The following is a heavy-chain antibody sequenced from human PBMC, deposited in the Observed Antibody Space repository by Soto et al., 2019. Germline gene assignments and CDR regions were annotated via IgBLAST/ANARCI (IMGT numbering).Heavy chain of an antibody. D-gene: IGHD6-6*01. Sequence: PGGSLRLSCATSVFVFSGDWMHWVRQAPGQGLVWVSRINTDGSGTDYADSVKGRFTISRDNAKNLVYLQMNSLRAEDTAMYYSVRDRPGPQHYFQHWGQGTLVTVSS. V-gene: IGHV3-74*01. J-gene: IGHJ1*01. CDR2: INTDGSGT. CDR3: VRDRPGPQHYFQH. CDR1: VFVFSGDW.